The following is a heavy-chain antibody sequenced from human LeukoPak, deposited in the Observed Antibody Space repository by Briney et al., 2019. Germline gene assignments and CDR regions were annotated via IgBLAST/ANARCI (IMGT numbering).Heavy chain of an antibody. CDR3: ARAPGDNYYYYYMDV. CDR1: GGSISSSNYY. V-gene: IGHV4-39*07. Sequence: SETLSLTCTVSGGSISSSNYYWGWIRQPPGKGLEWIGSIYYSGSTYYNPSLKSRVTISVDTSKNQFSLKLSSVTAADTAVYYCARAPGDNYYYYYMDVWGKGTTVTVSS. D-gene: IGHD3-16*01. CDR2: IYYSGST. J-gene: IGHJ6*03.